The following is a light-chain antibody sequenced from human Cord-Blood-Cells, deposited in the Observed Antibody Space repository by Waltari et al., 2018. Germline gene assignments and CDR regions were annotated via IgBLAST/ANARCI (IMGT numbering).Light chain of an antibody. CDR3: QQRSNWPLT. Sequence: EIVLTQSPATLSLSPRERAALSYRASQSVSSYLAWYQQKPGQAPRLLIYDASNRATGIPARFSGSGSGTDFTLTISSLEPEDFAVYYCQQRSNWPLTFGGGTKVEIK. CDR2: DAS. V-gene: IGKV3-11*01. CDR1: QSVSSY. J-gene: IGKJ4*01.